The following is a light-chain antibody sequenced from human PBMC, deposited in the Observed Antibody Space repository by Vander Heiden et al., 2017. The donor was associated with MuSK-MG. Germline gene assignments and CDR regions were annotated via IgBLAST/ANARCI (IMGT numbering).Light chain of an antibody. Sequence: SYELTQPLSVSVALGQTARITCGGNNIGSKNVHWYQQKPGQAPVLVIYRDSNRPSGIPERFSGSNSGNTATLTISRAQAGDDADYYCQVWDSRVVFGGGTKLTVL. V-gene: IGLV3-9*01. CDR1: NIGSKN. J-gene: IGLJ2*01. CDR3: QVWDSRVV. CDR2: RDS.